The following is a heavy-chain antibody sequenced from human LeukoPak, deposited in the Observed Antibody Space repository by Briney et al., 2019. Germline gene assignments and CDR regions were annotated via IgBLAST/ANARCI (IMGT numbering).Heavy chain of an antibody. Sequence: GGCLRLSCVASGFTFSSHWMSWGREAPGKGLESVATINQYGFVIYYLASVKARFTISRYNAKNSLYLQMSGLRAEDTAVFYCARDSYTSAIDYWGQGTLVTVSS. CDR3: ARDSYTSAIDY. V-gene: IGHV3-7*01. J-gene: IGHJ4*02. CDR1: GFTFSSHW. D-gene: IGHD6-19*01. CDR2: INQYGFVI.